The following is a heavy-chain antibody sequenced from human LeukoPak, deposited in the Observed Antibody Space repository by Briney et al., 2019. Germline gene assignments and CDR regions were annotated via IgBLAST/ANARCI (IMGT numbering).Heavy chain of an antibody. CDR1: GYSFTSYW. D-gene: IGHD3-10*01. CDR3: ASPGVVGAAVRGASEY. Sequence: GESLKISCKGSGYSFTSYWIGWVRQMPGKGLEWMGIIYPGDPDTRYSPSFQAQDTIPADKTISTAYLPWRSLKASNTDKYYGASPGVVGAAVRGASEYWGQGDLVTVSS. CDR2: IYPGDPDT. V-gene: IGHV5-51*01. J-gene: IGHJ4*02.